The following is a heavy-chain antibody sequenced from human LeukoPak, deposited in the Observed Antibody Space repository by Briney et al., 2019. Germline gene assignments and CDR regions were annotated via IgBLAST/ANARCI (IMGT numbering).Heavy chain of an antibody. CDR2: IYSGGST. CDR3: ASSPITMIVDAFDI. CDR1: GFTVSSNY. V-gene: IGHV3-66*01. Sequence: PGGSLRLSCAASGFTVSSNYMSWVRQAPGKGLEWVSVIYSGGSTYYADSVKGRFTISRDNSKNTLYLQMNSLRAEDTAVYYCASSPITMIVDAFDIWGQGTMVTVSS. J-gene: IGHJ3*02. D-gene: IGHD3-22*01.